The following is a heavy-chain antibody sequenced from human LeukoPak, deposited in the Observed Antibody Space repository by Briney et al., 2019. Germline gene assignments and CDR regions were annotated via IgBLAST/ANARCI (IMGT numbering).Heavy chain of an antibody. V-gene: IGHV3-74*01. CDR1: GFTFSTYW. Sequence: GGSLRLSCAASGFTFSTYWMHWVRQAPGKGLVWVSRITTDGSTTTYGDSVKGRFTISRDNVKNTLSLQMNGLRAEDTAVYYCYVSGWTEDIDNWGQGTLVTVSS. J-gene: IGHJ4*02. D-gene: IGHD6-19*01. CDR2: ITTDGSTT. CDR3: YVSGWTEDIDN.